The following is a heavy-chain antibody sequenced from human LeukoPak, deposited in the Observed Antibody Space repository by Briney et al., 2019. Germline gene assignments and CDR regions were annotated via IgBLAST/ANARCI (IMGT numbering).Heavy chain of an antibody. V-gene: IGHV4-4*07. CDR3: ARDSALDYDYVWGSLLGGMDV. Sequence: SETLSLTCTVSGGSISSYYWSWIRQPAGKGLEWIGRIYTSGSTNYNPSLKSRVTMSVDTSKNQFSLKLSSVTAADTAVYYCARDSALDYDYVWGSLLGGMDVWGQGTTVTVSS. J-gene: IGHJ6*02. CDR2: IYTSGST. D-gene: IGHD3-16*01. CDR1: GGSISSYY.